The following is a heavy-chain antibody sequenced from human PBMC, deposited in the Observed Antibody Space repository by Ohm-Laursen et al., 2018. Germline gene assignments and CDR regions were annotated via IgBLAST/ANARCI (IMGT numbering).Heavy chain of an antibody. Sequence: SSLRLSCSASGFTFSIFGMYWVRQAPGKGLEWVALIWYDGSNTYYADSVKGRFTISRDDSKNTLYLQMNSLRAEDTAVYYCAREWATQWDGSYYYGMDVWGQGTTVTVSS. CDR3: AREWATQWDGSYYYGMDV. CDR2: IWYDGSNT. J-gene: IGHJ6*02. V-gene: IGHV3-33*07. D-gene: IGHD1-26*01. CDR1: GFTFSIFG.